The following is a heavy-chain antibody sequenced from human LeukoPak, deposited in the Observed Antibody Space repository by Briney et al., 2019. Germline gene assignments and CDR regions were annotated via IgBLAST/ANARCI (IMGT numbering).Heavy chain of an antibody. CDR2: ISAYNGNT. CDR1: GYTFTSYG. J-gene: IGHJ6*02. Sequence: ASVKVSCKASGYTFTSYGISWVRQAPGQGLEWMGWISAYNGNTNYAQKLQGRVTMTTDTSTSTAYMEPRSLRSDDTAVYYCARDTYYYGSGRSYGMDVWGQGTTVTVSS. V-gene: IGHV1-18*01. D-gene: IGHD3-10*01. CDR3: ARDTYYYGSGRSYGMDV.